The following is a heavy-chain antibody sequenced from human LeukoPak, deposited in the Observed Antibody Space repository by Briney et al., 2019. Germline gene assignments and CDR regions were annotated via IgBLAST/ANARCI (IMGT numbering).Heavy chain of an antibody. CDR3: ARGQMIRGLNLWGFDY. V-gene: IGHV3-7*03. D-gene: IGHD3-10*01. Sequence: GESLRLSCAASGFTFSNYWMTWVRPAPGKGLEWVANMNQDGSGKYYVDSVKGRFAISRDNAKNSLYLQMNSLRDEDTAVYYCARGQMIRGLNLWGFDYWGQGTLVTVSS. J-gene: IGHJ4*01. CDR1: GFTFSNYW. CDR2: MNQDGSGK.